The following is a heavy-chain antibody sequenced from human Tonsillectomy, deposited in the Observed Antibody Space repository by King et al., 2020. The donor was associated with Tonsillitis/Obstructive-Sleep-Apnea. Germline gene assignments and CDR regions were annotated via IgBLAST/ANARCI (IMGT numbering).Heavy chain of an antibody. CDR2: IYYSGST. CDR1: GGSISSYY. CDR3: ASQYSSSWYPYSYYGMDV. Sequence: QLQESGPGLVKPSETLSLTCTVSGGSISSYYWSWIRQPPGKGLEWIGYIYYSGSTNYNPSLKSRVTISVDTSKNQFSLKLSSLTAADTAVYYCASQYSSSWYPYSYYGMDVWGQGTTVTVSS. D-gene: IGHD6-13*01. J-gene: IGHJ6*02. V-gene: IGHV4-59*01.